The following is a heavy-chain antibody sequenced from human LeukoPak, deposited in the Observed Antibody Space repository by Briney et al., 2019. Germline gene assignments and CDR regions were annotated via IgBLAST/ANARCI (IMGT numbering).Heavy chain of an antibody. V-gene: IGHV4-4*07. CDR2: IYTSGST. D-gene: IGHD4-11*01. CDR3: AREWQDTVTYYMDV. Sequence: PSETLSLTCTVSGGSISSYYWSWIRQPAGKGLEWIGRIYTSGSTNYNPSLKSRVTMSVDPSKSQFSLKLSSVTAADTAVYYCAREWQDTVTYYMDVWGKGTTVTVSS. J-gene: IGHJ6*03. CDR1: GGSISSYY.